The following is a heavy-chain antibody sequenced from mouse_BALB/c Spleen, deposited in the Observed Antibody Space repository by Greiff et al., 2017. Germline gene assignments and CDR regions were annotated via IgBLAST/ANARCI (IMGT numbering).Heavy chain of an antibody. CDR2: ISYDGSN. J-gene: IGHJ4*01. CDR3: ARERDTARATDYYAMDY. D-gene: IGHD3-1*01. V-gene: IGHV3-6*02. Sequence: VQLKQSGPGLVKPSQSLSLTCSVTGYSITSGYYWNWIRQFPGNKLEWMGYISYDGSNNYNPSLKNRISITRDTSKNQFFLKLNSVTTEDTATYYCARERDTARATDYYAMDYWGQGTSVTVSS. CDR1: GYSITSGYY.